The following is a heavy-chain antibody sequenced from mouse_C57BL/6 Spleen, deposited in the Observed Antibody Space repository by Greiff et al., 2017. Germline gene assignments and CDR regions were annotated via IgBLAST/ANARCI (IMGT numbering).Heavy chain of an antibody. D-gene: IGHD1-1*01. J-gene: IGHJ1*03. CDR1: GFSLTSYG. V-gene: IGHV2-2*01. CDR2: IWSGGST. Sequence: VQLQQSGPGLVQPSQSLSITCTVSGFSLTSYGVHWVRQSPGKGLEWLGVIWSGGSTDYNAAFISRLSISKDNSKSQVFFKMHSLQADDTAIYYCARNRDYYGSSYGWYVDVWGTGTTVTVSS. CDR3: ARNRDYYGSSYGWYVDV.